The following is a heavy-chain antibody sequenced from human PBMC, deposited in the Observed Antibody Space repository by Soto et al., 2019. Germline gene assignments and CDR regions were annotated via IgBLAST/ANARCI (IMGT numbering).Heavy chain of an antibody. V-gene: IGHV5-51*01. Sequence: GESLKISCMGSGYKVSTWHNFTSYWIAWVRQMPGEGLEWMGIIYPGDSDTRYSPSFQGQVTISADKSINSVYLQWSSLKASDTATYYCARLGFNYDFLSGYYNVHHYYGIDVWVQGTTVTVSS. CDR1: GYKVSTWHNFTSYW. D-gene: IGHD3-3*01. CDR2: IYPGDSDT. J-gene: IGHJ6*02. CDR3: ARLGFNYDFLSGYYNVHHYYGIDV.